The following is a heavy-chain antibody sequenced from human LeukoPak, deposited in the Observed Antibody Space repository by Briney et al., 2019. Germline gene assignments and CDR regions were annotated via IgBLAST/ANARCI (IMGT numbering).Heavy chain of an antibody. CDR3: ARDPRAYYYGSGSYEPSDY. CDR2: ISSSSSYI. J-gene: IGHJ4*02. V-gene: IGHV3-21*01. D-gene: IGHD3-10*01. CDR1: GFTFSSYS. Sequence: GGSLRLSCAASGFTFSSYSMNWVRQAPGKGLEWVSSISSSSSYIYYADSVKGRFTISRDNAKNSLYVQMNSLRAEDTAVYYCARDPRAYYYGSGSYEPSDYWGQGTLVTVSS.